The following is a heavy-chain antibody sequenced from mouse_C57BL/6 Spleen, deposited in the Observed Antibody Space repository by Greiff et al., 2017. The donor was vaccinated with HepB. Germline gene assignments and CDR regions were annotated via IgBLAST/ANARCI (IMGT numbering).Heavy chain of an antibody. CDR1: GYSFTGYY. CDR2: INPSTGGT. J-gene: IGHJ2*01. Sequence: EVKLMESGPELVKPGASVKISCKASGYSFTGYYMNWVKQSPEKSLEWIGEINPSTGGTTYNQKFKAKATLTVDKSSSTAYMQLKSLTSEDSAVYYCARSGWDGDYWGQGTTLTVSS. CDR3: ARSGWDGDY. V-gene: IGHV1-42*01. D-gene: IGHD4-1*01.